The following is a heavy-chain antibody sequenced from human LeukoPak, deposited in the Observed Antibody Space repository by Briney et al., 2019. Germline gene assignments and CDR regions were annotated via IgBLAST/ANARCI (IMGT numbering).Heavy chain of an antibody. D-gene: IGHD1-26*01. Sequence: SVKVSCTASGGTVSSYAISWVRQAPGQGLEWMGGIIPIFGTANYAQRFQGRVTITADESTSTAYMELSSLRSEDTAVYYCARDRGATTNYYYGMDVWGQGTTVTVSS. J-gene: IGHJ6*02. CDR3: ARDRGATTNYYYGMDV. V-gene: IGHV1-69*13. CDR1: GGTVSSYA. CDR2: IIPIFGTA.